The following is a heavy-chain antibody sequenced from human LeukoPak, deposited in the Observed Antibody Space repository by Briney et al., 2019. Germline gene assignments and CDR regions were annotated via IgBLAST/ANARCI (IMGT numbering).Heavy chain of an antibody. CDR1: GYTFTGYY. D-gene: IGHD3-22*01. CDR3: ARAGATYYYDSSGYYVYDY. CDR2: INPNSGGT. J-gene: IGHJ4*02. Sequence: ASVKVSCKASGYTFTGYYMHWVRQAPGQGLEWMGWINPNSGGTNYAQKFQGRVTMTRDTSISTAYMELSRLRSDDTAVYYCARAGATYYYDSSGYYVYDYWGQGTLVTVSS. V-gene: IGHV1-2*02.